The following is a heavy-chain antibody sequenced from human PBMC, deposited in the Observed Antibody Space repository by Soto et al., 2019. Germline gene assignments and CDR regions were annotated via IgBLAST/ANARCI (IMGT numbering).Heavy chain of an antibody. CDR3: ARPALEYYYDNNGDSSDC. CDR2: IIPVFGTA. V-gene: IGHV1-69*12. J-gene: IGHJ4*02. CDR1: GGTFSTYV. D-gene: IGHD3-22*01. Sequence: QVQLVQSGAEVRKPGSSVKVSCKASGGTFSTYVISWVRQAPGQGLEWMGGIIPVFGTAHYAHKFQGRVTITADESTSTADLELSSLRSEDTAVYYCARPALEYYYDNNGDSSDCWGQGTLVTVSS.